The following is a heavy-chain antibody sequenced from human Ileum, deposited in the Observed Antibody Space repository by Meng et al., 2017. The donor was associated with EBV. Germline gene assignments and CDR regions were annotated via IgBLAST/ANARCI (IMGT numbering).Heavy chain of an antibody. CDR2: IYWNDDK. CDR1: GFSLSSIGVG. J-gene: IGHJ4*02. CDR3: VRRPGSPSSRFDY. D-gene: IGHD6-6*01. Sequence: QLTLQESRTPVSNPTQTLTLTSSFSGFSLSSIGVGVGWIRQPPGKALEWLALIYWNDDKRYSPSLKSRLTVTRDTSKNQVVLTLTNVDPVDTATYYCVRRPGSPSSRFDYWGQGTLVTVSS. V-gene: IGHV2-5*01.